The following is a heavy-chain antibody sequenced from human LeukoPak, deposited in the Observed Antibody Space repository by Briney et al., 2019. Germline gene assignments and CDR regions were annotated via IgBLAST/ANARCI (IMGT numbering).Heavy chain of an antibody. CDR1: GYTFTGYY. J-gene: IGHJ6*03. V-gene: IGHV1-8*02. CDR3: ARARRGRITMVRGVMSPQYYYYMDV. CDR2: MNPNSGNT. Sequence: ASVKVSCKASGYTFTGYYMHWVRQAPGQGLEWMGWMNPNSGNTGYAQKFQGRVTMTRNTSISTAYMELSSLRSEDTAVYYCARARRGRITMVRGVMSPQYYYYMDVWGKGTTVTVSS. D-gene: IGHD3-10*01.